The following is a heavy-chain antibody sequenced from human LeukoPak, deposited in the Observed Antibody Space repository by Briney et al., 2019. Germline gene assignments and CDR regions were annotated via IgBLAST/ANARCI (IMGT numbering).Heavy chain of an antibody. CDR1: GFTFGDYA. V-gene: IGHV3-23*01. Sequence: GGSLRLSCTASGFTFGDYAMSWFRQAPGKGLEWVSAISGSGGSTYYADSVKGRFTISRDNSKNTLYLQMNSLRAEDTAVYYCAKGRDIVVVVAADRIYFDYWGQGTLVTVSS. CDR3: AKGRDIVVVVAADRIYFDY. D-gene: IGHD2-15*01. CDR2: ISGSGGST. J-gene: IGHJ4*02.